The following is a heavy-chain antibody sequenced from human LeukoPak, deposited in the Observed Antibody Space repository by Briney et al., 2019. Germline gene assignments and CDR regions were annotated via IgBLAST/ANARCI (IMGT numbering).Heavy chain of an antibody. CDR2: INAGNGNT. CDR1: GFTFSSYA. D-gene: IGHD3-22*01. Sequence: PGGSLRLSCAASGFTFSSYAMHWVRQAPGQRLEWMGWINAGNGNTKYSQKFQGRVTITRDTSASTAYMELSSLRSEDTAVYYCVIRARSGYLLDYWGQGTLVTVSS. V-gene: IGHV1-3*01. J-gene: IGHJ4*02. CDR3: VIRARSGYLLDY.